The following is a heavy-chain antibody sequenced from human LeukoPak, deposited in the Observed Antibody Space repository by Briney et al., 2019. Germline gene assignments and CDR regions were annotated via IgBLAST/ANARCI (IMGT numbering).Heavy chain of an antibody. CDR3: AREAAGAFDY. V-gene: IGHV3-7*01. CDR2: IKEDGNEK. Sequence: GGSLRLSCAASGFILSGYWMSWVRRAPGKGLEWVANIKEDGNEKYYVDSVKGRFTISRDNAKNTLYLQMNSLRAEDTAVYYCAREAAGAFDYWGQGTLVTVSS. J-gene: IGHJ4*02. CDR1: GFILSGYW. D-gene: IGHD6-13*01.